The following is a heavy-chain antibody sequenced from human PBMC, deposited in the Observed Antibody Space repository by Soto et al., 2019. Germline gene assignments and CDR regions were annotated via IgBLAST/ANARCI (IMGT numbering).Heavy chain of an antibody. D-gene: IGHD2-2*01. V-gene: IGHV3-7*03. CDR2: RKQDGSET. Sequence: RVSKTQRKRQNRVPDRKQDGSETYYVDSVKGRFTISRDNAKNSLYLQMNSLRAEDTAVYYCARDPNIVLVPAALSTYYYDSVTEFWLNGTTV. CDR3: ARDPNIVLVPAALSTYYYDSVTEF. J-gene: IGHJ6*03.